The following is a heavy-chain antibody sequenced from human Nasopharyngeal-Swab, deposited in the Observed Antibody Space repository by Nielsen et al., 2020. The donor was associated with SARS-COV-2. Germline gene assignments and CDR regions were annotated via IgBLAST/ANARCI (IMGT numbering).Heavy chain of an antibody. J-gene: IGHJ4*02. V-gene: IGHV3-21*01. Sequence: GESLKISCAASGFSFSDYSMNWVRQAPGKGPEWVSSITGASSYMYYADSVKGRFTISRDNAKNSLYLQMNSLTAEDTAVYYCARGFTEGDYWGQGTLVTVSS. CDR2: ITGASSYM. CDR1: GFSFSDYS. D-gene: IGHD2-8*02. CDR3: ARGFTEGDY.